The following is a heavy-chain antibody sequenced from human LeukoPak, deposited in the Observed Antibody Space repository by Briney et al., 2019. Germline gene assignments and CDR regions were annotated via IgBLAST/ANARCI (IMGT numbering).Heavy chain of an antibody. CDR2: IIPIFGTA. CDR1: GGTFSSYA. J-gene: IGHJ6*03. D-gene: IGHD2-2*02. CDR3: AGRRTSHCSSTSCYTQANYYYYYMDV. Sequence: GASVKVSCKASGGTFSSYAISWVRQGPGQGLEWMGGIIPIFGTANYAQKFQGRVTITADESTSTAYMELSSLRSEDTAVYYCAGRRTSHCSSTSCYTQANYYYYYMDVWGKGTTVTVSS. V-gene: IGHV1-69*13.